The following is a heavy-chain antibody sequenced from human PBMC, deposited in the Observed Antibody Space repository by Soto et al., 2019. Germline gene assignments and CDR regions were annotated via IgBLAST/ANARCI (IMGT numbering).Heavy chain of an antibody. CDR3: AREYSSPAGWFDP. Sequence: ETLSLTCTFSGGSISSYYWSWIRQPPGKGLEWIGYIYYSGSTNYNPSLKSRVTISVDTSKNQFSLKLSSVTAADTAVYYCAREYSSPAGWFDPWGQGTLVTVSS. CDR1: GGSISSYY. CDR2: IYYSGST. D-gene: IGHD6-13*01. J-gene: IGHJ5*02. V-gene: IGHV4-59*01.